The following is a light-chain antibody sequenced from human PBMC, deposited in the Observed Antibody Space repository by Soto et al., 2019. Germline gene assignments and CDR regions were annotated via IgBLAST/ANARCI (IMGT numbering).Light chain of an antibody. V-gene: IGKV3-15*01. J-gene: IGKJ2*01. CDR3: QQSNKWPYT. CDR1: QSGSGN. CDR2: GTS. Sequence: EIVMTQSPATLSVSPEERATLSCRASQSGSGNLAWYQQKPCQAPRLLFYGTSTRATGIPARFSGTGSGTDVTLTISSRESEDFAVYYCQQSNKWPYTFGQGTKLEIK.